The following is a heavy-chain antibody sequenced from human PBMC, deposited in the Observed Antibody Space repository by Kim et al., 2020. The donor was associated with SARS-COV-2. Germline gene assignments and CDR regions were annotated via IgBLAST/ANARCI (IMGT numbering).Heavy chain of an antibody. J-gene: IGHJ4*02. CDR3: AKGGAVYCSSTSCYFDY. Sequence: GGSLRLSCAASGFTFSSYGMHWVRQAPGKGLEWVAVISYDGSNKYYADSVKGRFTISRDNSKNTLYLQMNSLRAEDTAVYYCAKGGAVYCSSTSCYFDYWGQGTLVTVSS. CDR1: GFTFSSYG. V-gene: IGHV3-30*18. CDR2: ISYDGSNK. D-gene: IGHD2-2*01.